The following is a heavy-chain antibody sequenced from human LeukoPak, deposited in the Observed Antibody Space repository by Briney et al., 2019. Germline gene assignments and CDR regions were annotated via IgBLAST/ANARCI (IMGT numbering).Heavy chain of an antibody. J-gene: IGHJ5*02. CDR3: ANFDYYGSGSYNWFDP. CDR1: GYTFTSYD. Sequence: GASVKVSCKASGYTFTSYDINWVRQATGQGLEWMGWMNPNSGNTGYAQKFQGRVTMTRNTSISTAYMELSSLRSEDTAVYYCANFDYYGSGSYNWFDPWGQGTLVTVSS. V-gene: IGHV1-8*01. CDR2: MNPNSGNT. D-gene: IGHD3-10*01.